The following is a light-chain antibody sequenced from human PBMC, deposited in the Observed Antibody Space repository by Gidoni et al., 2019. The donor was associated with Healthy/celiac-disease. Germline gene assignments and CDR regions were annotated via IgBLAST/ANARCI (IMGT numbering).Light chain of an antibody. CDR1: QSISSY. J-gene: IGKJ2*02. CDR3: QQSYSTPRT. V-gene: IGKV1-39*01. Sequence: DIQVNQSPSSLSASVGDRVTITCRASQSISSYLNWYQQKPGKAPKLLIYAASSLQSGVPSRFSGSGSGTDFTLTISSLQPEDFATYYCQQSYSTPRTFGQGTKLEIK. CDR2: AAS.